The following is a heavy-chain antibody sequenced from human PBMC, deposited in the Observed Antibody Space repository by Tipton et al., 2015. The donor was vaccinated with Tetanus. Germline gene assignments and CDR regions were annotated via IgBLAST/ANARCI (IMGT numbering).Heavy chain of an antibody. CDR1: GYTFTSYG. V-gene: IGHV1-8*02. J-gene: IGHJ4*02. Sequence: QVQLVQSGAEVKKPGASVKVSCKASGYTFTSYGISWVRQAPGQGLEWMGWISAYNGNTGYAQKFQGRVTMTRNTSISTAYMELSSLRSEDTAVYYYATYRSGWYNYFDYWGQGTLVTVSS. D-gene: IGHD6-19*01. CDR3: ATYRSGWYNYFDY. CDR2: ISAYNGNT.